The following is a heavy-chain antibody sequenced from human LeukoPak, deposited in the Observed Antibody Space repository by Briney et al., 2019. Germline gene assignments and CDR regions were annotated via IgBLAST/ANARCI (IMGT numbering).Heavy chain of an antibody. J-gene: IGHJ6*02. CDR3: AKGVVAATNAAYYGMDV. V-gene: IGHV3-30*18. D-gene: IGHD2-15*01. CDR2: ISYDENDK. Sequence: PGGSLRLSCAASGFTFSNYGMHWVRQAPGKGLEWVAVISYDENDKYYADSVKGRFTISRDNSKNTLYLQMSSLRPEDTAVYYCAKGVVAATNAAYYGMDVWGQGTTVTVSS. CDR1: GFTFSNYG.